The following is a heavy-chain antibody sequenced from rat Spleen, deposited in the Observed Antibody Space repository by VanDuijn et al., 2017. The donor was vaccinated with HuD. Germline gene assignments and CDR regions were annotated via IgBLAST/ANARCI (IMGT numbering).Heavy chain of an antibody. CDR2: ISYDGGST. CDR1: GFTFSNYG. D-gene: IGHD1-11*01. V-gene: IGHV5-20*01. CDR3: TSSGGYYWYFDF. J-gene: IGHJ1*01. Sequence: EVQLVESGGGLVQPGRSMKLSCAASGFTFSNYGMAWVRQAPKKGLEWVAYISYDGGSTYYRDPVKGRFTISRDNAKSTLYLQMDSLRSEDTATYYCTSSGGYYWYFDFWGPGTMVTVSS.